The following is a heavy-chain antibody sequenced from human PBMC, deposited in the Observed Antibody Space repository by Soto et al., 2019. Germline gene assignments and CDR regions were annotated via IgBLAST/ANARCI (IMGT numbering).Heavy chain of an antibody. J-gene: IGHJ3*02. D-gene: IGHD6-13*01. CDR2: ISGSGGST. V-gene: IGHV3-23*01. Sequence: GESLKISCAASGFTFSSYAMSWVRQAPGKGLEWVSAISGSGGSTYYADSVKGRFTISRDNSKNTLYLQMNSLRAEDTAVYYCAKEIAAAGAFDIWGQGTMVTVSS. CDR1: GFTFSSYA. CDR3: AKEIAAAGAFDI.